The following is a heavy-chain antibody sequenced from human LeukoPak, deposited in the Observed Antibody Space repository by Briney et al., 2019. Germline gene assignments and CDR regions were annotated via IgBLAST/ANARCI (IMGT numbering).Heavy chain of an antibody. V-gene: IGHV3-7*01. J-gene: IGHJ4*02. Sequence: GGSLRLSCVASGYTFSSWWMRWVRQPRGKGLEWVAYIKHDGREQHFVDSLKRRFTISRDNAKHSLYLQLNSLRVEDTAVFYCARGGWYPDYWGRGTLVTVSS. CDR3: ARGGWYPDY. D-gene: IGHD6-19*01. CDR1: GYTFSSWW. CDR2: IKHDGREQ.